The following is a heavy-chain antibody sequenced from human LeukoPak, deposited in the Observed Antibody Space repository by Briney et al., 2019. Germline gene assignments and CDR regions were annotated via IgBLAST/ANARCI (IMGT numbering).Heavy chain of an antibody. J-gene: IGHJ5*02. Sequence: GGSLRLSCAAFGFTFSSYSMNWVRQAPGKGLEWVSSISSSSSYIYYADSVKGRFTISRDNAKNSLYLQMNSLRAEDTAVYYCARESSRIHGNWFDPWGQGTLVTVSS. CDR2: ISSSSSYI. V-gene: IGHV3-21*01. CDR1: GFTFSSYS. CDR3: ARESSRIHGNWFDP. D-gene: IGHD5-18*01.